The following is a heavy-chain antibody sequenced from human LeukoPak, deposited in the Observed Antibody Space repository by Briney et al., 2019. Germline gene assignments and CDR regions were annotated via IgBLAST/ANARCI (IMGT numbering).Heavy chain of an antibody. CDR1: GLTFSTST. CDR2: INEDGSGK. V-gene: IGHV3-7*01. Sequence: GSLRLSCAASGLTFSTSTMNWVRQAPGKGLEWVASINEDGSGKYSMDSVKDRVTISRDNAKNSLDLQINSLTVEDTAIYYCVRDDGDVWGKGTTVTVSS. CDR3: VRDDGDV. J-gene: IGHJ6*04.